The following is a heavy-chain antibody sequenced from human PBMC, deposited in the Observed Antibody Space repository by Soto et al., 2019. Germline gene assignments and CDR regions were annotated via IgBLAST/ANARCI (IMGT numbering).Heavy chain of an antibody. CDR1: GYTFTGYY. CDR3: ARAYCTNGVCYFQH. Sequence: ASVKVSCKASGYTFTGYYMHWVRQAPGQGLEWMGWINPNSGGTNYAQKFQGWVTMTRDTSISTAYMELSRLRSDDTAVYYCARAYCTNGVCYFQHWGQGPLVTVCS. D-gene: IGHD2-8*01. V-gene: IGHV1-2*04. J-gene: IGHJ1*01. CDR2: INPNSGGT.